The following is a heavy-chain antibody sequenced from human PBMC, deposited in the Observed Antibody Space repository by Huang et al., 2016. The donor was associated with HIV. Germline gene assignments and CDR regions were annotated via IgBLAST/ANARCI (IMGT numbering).Heavy chain of an antibody. CDR2: ISGSGGRT. CDR1: GFTFSSYA. V-gene: IGHV3-23*01. Sequence: EVQLLESGGGLVQPGGSLRLSCAASGFTFSSYAMSGVRQAPGKGLGWVAAISGSGGRTYYADSVKGRFTISRDNSKNTLYLQMNSLRAEDTAVYYCVKQSSGWYVSADAFDIWGQGTMVTVSS. D-gene: IGHD6-19*01. J-gene: IGHJ3*02. CDR3: VKQSSGWYVSADAFDI.